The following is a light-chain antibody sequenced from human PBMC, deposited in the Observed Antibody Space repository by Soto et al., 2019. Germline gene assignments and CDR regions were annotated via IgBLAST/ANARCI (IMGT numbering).Light chain of an antibody. CDR1: QGISSY. CDR3: QQYYSYWT. V-gene: IGKV1-8*01. CDR2: AAS. Sequence: QMTQSPSSLSASVGDRVTITCRASQGISSYLAWYQQKPGKAPKLLIYAASTLQSGVPSRFSGSGSGTDFTLTISCLQSEDFATYYCQQYYSYWTFGQGTKVDIK. J-gene: IGKJ1*01.